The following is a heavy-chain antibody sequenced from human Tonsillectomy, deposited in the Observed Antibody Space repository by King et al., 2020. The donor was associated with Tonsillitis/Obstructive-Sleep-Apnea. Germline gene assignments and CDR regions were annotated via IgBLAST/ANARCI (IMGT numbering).Heavy chain of an antibody. CDR1: GGTFNTYA. CDR2: IIPILRIA. CDR3: ARGGDYYYYYYMDV. Sequence: VQLVQSGAEVKKPGSSVKLSCKASGGTFNTYAISWVRQAPGQGLEWMGRIIPILRIANYAQKFQGRVTITADKSTSTAYMELSSLRSEDTAVYYCARGGDYYYYYYMDVWGKGPTDTVSS. V-gene: IGHV1-69*09. J-gene: IGHJ6*03. D-gene: IGHD3-16*01.